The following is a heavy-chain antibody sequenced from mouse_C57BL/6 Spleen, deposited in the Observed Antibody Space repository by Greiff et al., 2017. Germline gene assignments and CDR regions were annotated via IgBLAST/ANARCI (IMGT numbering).Heavy chain of an antibody. J-gene: IGHJ1*03. CDR2: IDPENGDT. CDR3: TTGDDYGRYFDV. CDR1: GFNITDDY. V-gene: IGHV14-4*01. Sequence: VQLQQSGAELVRPGASVKLSCTASGFNITDDYMHWVKQRPEQGLEWIGWIDPENGDTEYASKFQGKATITADTSSNTAYLQLSSLTSEDTAVYYCTTGDDYGRYFDVWGTGTTVTVSS. D-gene: IGHD2-4*01.